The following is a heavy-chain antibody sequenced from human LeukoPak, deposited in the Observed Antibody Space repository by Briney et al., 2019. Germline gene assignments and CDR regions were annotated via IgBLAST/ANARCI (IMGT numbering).Heavy chain of an antibody. CDR3: AKDRQRYPAEPDY. J-gene: IGHJ4*02. D-gene: IGHD3-9*01. Sequence: PGGSLRLSCAASGFTFSSYGMSWVRQAPGKGLEWVSAISGSGGSTYYADSVKGRFTISRDNSKNTLYLQMNSLRAEDTAVYYCAKDRQRYPAEPDYWGQGTLVTVSS. CDR2: ISGSGGST. CDR1: GFTFSSYG. V-gene: IGHV3-23*01.